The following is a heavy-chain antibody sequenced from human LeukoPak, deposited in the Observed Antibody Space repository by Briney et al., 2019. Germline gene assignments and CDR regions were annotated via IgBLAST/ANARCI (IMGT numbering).Heavy chain of an antibody. CDR2: ISYSGGT. Sequence: SETLSLTCTVSGGSISSYYWSWIRQPPGKGLEWIGYISYSGGTAYNPSLKSRVTISIDTSKKQFSLELSSVTAADTAIYFCARRKRGSGGPFDYWGQGTLVTVSS. J-gene: IGHJ4*02. V-gene: IGHV4-59*08. D-gene: IGHD6-19*01. CDR3: ARRKRGSGGPFDY. CDR1: GGSISSYY.